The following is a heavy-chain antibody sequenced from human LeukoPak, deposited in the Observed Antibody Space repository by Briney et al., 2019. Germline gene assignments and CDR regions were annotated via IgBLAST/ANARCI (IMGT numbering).Heavy chain of an antibody. J-gene: IGHJ6*03. CDR2: INWNGGST. CDR1: GFTFDDYA. CDR3: ARAYYYDQYYMDV. V-gene: IGHV3-20*04. Sequence: GGSLRLSCAASGFTFDDYAMHWVRQAPGKGLEWVSGINWNGGSTGYADSVKGRFTISRDNAKNSLYLQMNSLRAEDTALYYCARAYYYDQYYMDVWGKGTTVTVSS.